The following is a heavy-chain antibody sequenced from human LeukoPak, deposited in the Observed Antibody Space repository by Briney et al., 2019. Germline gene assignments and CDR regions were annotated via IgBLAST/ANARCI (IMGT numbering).Heavy chain of an antibody. CDR1: GFTFSSYA. CDR2: ISYDGSNK. CDR3: ARDCGAASCY. V-gene: IGHV3-30-3*01. J-gene: IGHJ4*02. D-gene: IGHD6-13*01. Sequence: PGGSLRLSCAASGFTFSSYAMHWVRQAPGKGLEWVAVISYDGSNKYYADSVKGRFTISRDNSKNTLYLQMNSLRAEDTAVYYCARDCGAASCYWGQGTLVTVSS.